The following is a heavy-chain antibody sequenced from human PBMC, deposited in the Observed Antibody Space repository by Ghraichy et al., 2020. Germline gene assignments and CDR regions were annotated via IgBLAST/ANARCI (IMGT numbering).Heavy chain of an antibody. J-gene: IGHJ4*02. CDR1: GFTFSNYD. Sequence: GGSLRLSCAASGFTFSNYDMSWVRQAPGKGLEWISAISGSGDKTYHADSVKGRFTISRDNSKSTLFLQMNSLRAEDTVLYYCARDWALIPITTSLDCWGQGALVTVSS. V-gene: IGHV3-23*01. CDR3: ARDWALIPITTSLDC. D-gene: IGHD4-11*01. CDR2: ISGSGDKT.